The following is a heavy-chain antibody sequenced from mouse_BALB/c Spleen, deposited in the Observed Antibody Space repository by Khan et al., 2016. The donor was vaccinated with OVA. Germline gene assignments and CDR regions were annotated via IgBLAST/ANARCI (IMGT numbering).Heavy chain of an antibody. CDR3: ARVGNYWYFDV. CDR1: GYTFTNYG. D-gene: IGHD2-1*01. Sequence: QIQLVQSGPELKKPGETVKISCKASGYTFTNYGMNWVKQAPGKGLKWMGWINTYTGEPTYADDFKGRFAFSLETSASTASLQINNLKTEDTATYFCARVGNYWYFDVWGAGTTVTVSS. CDR2: INTYTGEP. V-gene: IGHV9-3-1*01. J-gene: IGHJ1*01.